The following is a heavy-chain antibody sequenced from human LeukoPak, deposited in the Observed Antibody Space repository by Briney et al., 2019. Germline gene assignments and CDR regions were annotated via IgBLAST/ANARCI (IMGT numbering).Heavy chain of an antibody. D-gene: IGHD2-15*01. CDR3: AKDDESCRGRVCLLFDE. V-gene: IGHV3-23*01. CDR1: GFTFSNYA. J-gene: IGHJ4*02. CDR2: VTSGGVTK. Sequence: PGGSLRLSCAASGFTFSNYAMSWGRQTPRKGLEWVSTVTSGGVTKYYADSVKGRFTISRDNSRNTLDLQMNSLSADESALYYRAKDDESCRGRVCLLFDERGQVTLVTLSS.